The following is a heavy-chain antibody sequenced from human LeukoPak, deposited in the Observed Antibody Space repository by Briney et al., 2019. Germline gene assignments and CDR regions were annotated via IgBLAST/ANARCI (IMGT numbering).Heavy chain of an antibody. Sequence: SETLSLTCSVSSGSVRSDYYSWAWIRQAPGKGLERGGGLDDSGNTYHNPSLKSRLTMSVDTSKNHFSLNLKSVAAADTSVYYCARRLRIGAAEWFDPWGQGIMVTVSS. CDR1: SGSVRSDYYS. D-gene: IGHD2-15*01. V-gene: IGHV4-39*02. CDR2: LDDSGNT. CDR3: ARRLRIGAAEWFDP. J-gene: IGHJ5*02.